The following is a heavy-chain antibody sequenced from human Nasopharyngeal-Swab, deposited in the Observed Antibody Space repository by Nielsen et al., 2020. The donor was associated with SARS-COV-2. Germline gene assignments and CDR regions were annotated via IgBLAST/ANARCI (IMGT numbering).Heavy chain of an antibody. J-gene: IGHJ5*02. CDR1: GGSISSGDYY. V-gene: IGHV4-30-4*02. D-gene: IGHD1-1*01. CDR3: ARGVSARLSSREQLELNWFDP. CDR2: IYYSGST. Sequence: SETLSLTCTVSGGSISSGDYYWSWIRQPPGKGLEWIGYIYYSGSTYYNPSLKSRVTISVDTSKNQFSLKLSSVTAADTAVYYCARGVSARLSSREQLELNWFDPWGQGTLVTVSS.